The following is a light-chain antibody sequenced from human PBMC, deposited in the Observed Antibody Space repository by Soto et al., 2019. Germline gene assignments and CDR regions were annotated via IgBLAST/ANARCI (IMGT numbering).Light chain of an antibody. CDR2: DAS. CDR1: QSVSSY. J-gene: IGKJ1*01. CDR3: LQDINYPWT. V-gene: IGKV3-11*01. Sequence: EIVLTQSPATLSLSLGERATLSCRASQSVSSYLAWYQQKPGQAPRLLIYDASNRATGIPPRFSGSGSGTDFTLAISSLQPEDSATYYCLQDINYPWTFGQGTKVDIK.